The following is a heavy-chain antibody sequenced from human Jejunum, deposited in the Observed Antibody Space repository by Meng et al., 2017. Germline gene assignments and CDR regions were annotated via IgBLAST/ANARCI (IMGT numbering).Heavy chain of an antibody. J-gene: IGHJ4*02. CDR3: ARDAGSFLDYYFDS. CDR1: GYTFTDHY. V-gene: IGHV1-2*04. D-gene: IGHD1-1*01. CDR2: TNPDTGGT. Sequence: QVQLVQSGADVKKSGASVKGSCKASGYTFTDHYIHWVRQAPGQGLEWMGWTNPDTGGTNYAQKFQGWVTMTRDTSISTAYMELRRLRSDDTAVYYCARDAGSFLDYYFDSWGQGTLVTVSS.